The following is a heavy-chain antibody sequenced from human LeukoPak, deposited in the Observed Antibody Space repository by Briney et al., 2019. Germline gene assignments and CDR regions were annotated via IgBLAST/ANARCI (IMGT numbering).Heavy chain of an antibody. D-gene: IGHD4-23*01. CDR1: GYTFTGYH. CDR2: INPNSGGT. Sequence: ASVTVSFMASGYTFTGYHMHWVRQAPGQGREWMGWINPNSGGTNYAQKFQGRVTMTRDTSISTAYMELSRLRSDDTAVYYCARAAYGGSHDAFDIWGRGTMVTVSS. J-gene: IGHJ3*02. CDR3: ARAAYGGSHDAFDI. V-gene: IGHV1-2*02.